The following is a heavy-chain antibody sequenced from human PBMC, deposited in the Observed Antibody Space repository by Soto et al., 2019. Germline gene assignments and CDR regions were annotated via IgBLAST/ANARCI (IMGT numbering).Heavy chain of an antibody. CDR3: ARSTYVWGSYRYIYWFAP. D-gene: IGHD3-16*02. Sequence: QVQLVQSGAEVKKPGASVKVSCKASGYTFTSYDINWVRQATGQGLEWMGWMNPNSGNTGYAQKFQGRVTMTRNTSISTAYMELSSLRSEDTAVYYCARSTYVWGSYRYIYWFAPWGQGTLVTVSS. V-gene: IGHV1-8*01. J-gene: IGHJ5*02. CDR1: GYTFTSYD. CDR2: MNPNSGNT.